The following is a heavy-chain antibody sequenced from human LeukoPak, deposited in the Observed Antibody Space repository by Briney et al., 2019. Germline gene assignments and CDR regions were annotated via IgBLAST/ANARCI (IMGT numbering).Heavy chain of an antibody. Sequence: GESLKISCKGSGYSFTSYWIGWVRPMPGKGLEGMGIIYPGDSDTRYSPSCQGQVTISADKSISTAYLQWSSLKASDTAMYYCAKRRVRGVIITLAGAFDIWGQGTMVTVSS. CDR2: IYPGDSDT. D-gene: IGHD3-10*01. CDR1: GYSFTSYW. J-gene: IGHJ3*02. V-gene: IGHV5-51*01. CDR3: AKRRVRGVIITLAGAFDI.